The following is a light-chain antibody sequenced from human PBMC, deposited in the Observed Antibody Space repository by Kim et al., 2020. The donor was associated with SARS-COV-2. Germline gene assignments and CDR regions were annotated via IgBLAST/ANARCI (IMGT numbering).Light chain of an antibody. CDR1: SLRIYY. CDR2: GKN. V-gene: IGLV3-19*01. Sequence: LGQTVRITCQGYSLRIYYASWYQQKPGQAPVLVIYGKNNRPSGIPDRFSGSSSGNTASLTITGAQAEDEADYYCNSRDSSGNHVVFGGGTQLTVL. J-gene: IGLJ2*01. CDR3: NSRDSSGNHVV.